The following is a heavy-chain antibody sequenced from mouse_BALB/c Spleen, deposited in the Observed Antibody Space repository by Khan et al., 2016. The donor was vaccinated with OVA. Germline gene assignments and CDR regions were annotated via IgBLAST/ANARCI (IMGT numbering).Heavy chain of an antibody. V-gene: IGHV3-2*02. CDR2: ISYSGST. Sequence: DVKLVESGPGLVKPSQSLSLTCTVTGYSITSDYAWNWIRQFPGNKLEWMGYISYSGSTSYNPSLKSRISITRDTSKNQFFLQLNSVTTEDTATYYCARSIMANWGQGTTLTVSS. CDR1: GYSITSDYA. J-gene: IGHJ2*01. CDR3: ARSIMAN.